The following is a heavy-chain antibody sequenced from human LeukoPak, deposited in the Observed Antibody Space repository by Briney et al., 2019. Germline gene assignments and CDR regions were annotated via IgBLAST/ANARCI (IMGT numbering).Heavy chain of an antibody. CDR3: VRDYSSSNIGAMVYIDSAFDL. D-gene: IGHD2-8*01. Sequence: GGSLRLSCAASGFTVSSNYMSWVRQAPGKGLEWVSVIYSGGSTYYADSVKGRFTISRDNSKNTLYLQMNSLRVEDTAIYYCVRDYSSSNIGAMVYIDSAFDLWGQGTQVTVSS. CDR1: GFTVSSNY. J-gene: IGHJ4*02. CDR2: IYSGGST. V-gene: IGHV3-53*01.